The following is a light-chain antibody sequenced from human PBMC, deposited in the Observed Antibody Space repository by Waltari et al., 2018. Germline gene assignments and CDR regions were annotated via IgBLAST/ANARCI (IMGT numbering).Light chain of an antibody. CDR1: SSDVGGYNY. Sequence: QSALTQPASVSGSPGQSITISCTGTSSDVGGYNYVSWYQQHPGKAPKLMIYDVSNRPSGFSNRFSGSKSGNTASLTISGLRAEDEADYYCSSYTSSSTLGVFGGGTKLTVL. CDR2: DVS. CDR3: SSYTSSSTLGV. V-gene: IGLV2-14*01. J-gene: IGLJ2*01.